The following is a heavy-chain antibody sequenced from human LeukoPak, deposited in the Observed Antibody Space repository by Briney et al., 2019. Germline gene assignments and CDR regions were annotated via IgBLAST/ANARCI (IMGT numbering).Heavy chain of an antibody. CDR1: GGTFSSYA. V-gene: IGHV1-69*06. CDR3: ARDPRFPGTNPNEEQLAYFDY. CDR2: IIPIFGTA. J-gene: IGHJ4*02. Sequence: SVKVSCKASGGTFSSYAISWVRQAPGQGLEWMGGIIPIFGTANYAQKLQGRATITADKSTSTAYMELSSLRSEDTAVYYCARDPRFPGTNPNEEQLAYFDYWGQGTLVTVSS. D-gene: IGHD6-13*01.